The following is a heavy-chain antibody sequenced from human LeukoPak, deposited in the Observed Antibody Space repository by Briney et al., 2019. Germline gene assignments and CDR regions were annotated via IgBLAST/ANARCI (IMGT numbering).Heavy chain of an antibody. CDR3: ARSRRVRLLERGNWFDP. V-gene: IGHV1-8*01. CDR2: MNPNSGNT. CDR1: GYTFTSYD. J-gene: IGHJ5*02. Sequence: ASVRVSCKASGYTFTSYDINWVRQATGQGLEWMGWMNPNSGNTGYAQKFQGRVTMTRNTSISTAYMELSSLRSEDTAVYYCARSRRVRLLERGNWFDPWGQGTLVTVSS. D-gene: IGHD3-3*01.